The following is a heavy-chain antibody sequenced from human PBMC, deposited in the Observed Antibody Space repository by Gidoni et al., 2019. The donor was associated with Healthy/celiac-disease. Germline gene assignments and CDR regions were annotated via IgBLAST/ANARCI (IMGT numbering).Heavy chain of an antibody. D-gene: IGHD6-19*01. CDR1: GGTFSSYA. CDR2: MIPIFGTA. Sequence: QVQLVQSGAEVTKPGSSVKVSCKASGGTFSSYAISWVRQAPGQGLAWLGGMIPIFGTANYAQKFQGRVTITADKSTSTAYMELSSLRSEDTAVYYCAVDRPAVAGFDYWGQGTLVTVSS. V-gene: IGHV1-69*06. CDR3: AVDRPAVAGFDY. J-gene: IGHJ4*02.